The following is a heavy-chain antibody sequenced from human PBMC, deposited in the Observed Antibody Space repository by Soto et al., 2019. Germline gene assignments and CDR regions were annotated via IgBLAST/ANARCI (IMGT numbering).Heavy chain of an antibody. Sequence: ASVKVSCKASGYTFTSYGISWVRQAPGQGLEWMGWISAYNGNTNYAQKLQGRVTMTTDTSTSTAYMELRSLRSDDTAVYYCAQARYYYDSSGYYGFSAFDIWGQGTMVTVSS. D-gene: IGHD3-22*01. CDR1: GYTFTSYG. V-gene: IGHV1-18*01. CDR3: AQARYYYDSSGYYGFSAFDI. CDR2: ISAYNGNT. J-gene: IGHJ3*02.